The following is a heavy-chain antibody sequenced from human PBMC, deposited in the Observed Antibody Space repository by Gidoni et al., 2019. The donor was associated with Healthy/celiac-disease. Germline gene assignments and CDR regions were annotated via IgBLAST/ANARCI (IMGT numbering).Heavy chain of an antibody. CDR1: GITVSSYG. CDR3: ARAQGATLYYFDY. J-gene: IGHJ4*02. D-gene: IGHD1-26*01. Sequence: QVQLVESGGGVVQPGRSRRLACAASGITVSSYGMHWVRQAPGKGLGWVAVIWNDGSYKYSADSVNGRFTISRDNSKKTLYLQMNSLRAEDTAMYYCARAQGATLYYFDYWGQGTLVTVSS. CDR2: IWNDGSYK. V-gene: IGHV3-33*01.